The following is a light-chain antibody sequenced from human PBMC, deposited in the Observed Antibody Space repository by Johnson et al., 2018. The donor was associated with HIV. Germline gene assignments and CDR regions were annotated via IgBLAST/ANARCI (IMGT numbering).Light chain of an antibody. CDR1: SSNIGHNY. CDR3: GTWDSSLSAGEV. CDR2: DNN. Sequence: TPPPSVSAAPGQKVTISCSVSSSNIGHNYVSWYQQLPGTAPKLLIYDNNKRPSGIPDRFSGLKSGTSATLGITGLQTGDEADYYCGTWDSSLSAGEVFGTGTKVTVL. J-gene: IGLJ1*01. V-gene: IGLV1-51*01.